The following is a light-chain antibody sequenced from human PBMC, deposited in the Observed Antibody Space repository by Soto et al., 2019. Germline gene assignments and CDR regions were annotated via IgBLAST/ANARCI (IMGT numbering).Light chain of an antibody. CDR1: QSVSSN. V-gene: IGKV3-15*01. CDR2: GVS. Sequence: EIVMTQSPATLSVSPGERATLSCRVSQSVSSNLAWYQQKPGQPPRLLIYGVSTRATGIPARFSGSGSGTEFTLTISSLQSEDFAVYYCQHYNNRPLTFGGGTKVEIK. J-gene: IGKJ4*01. CDR3: QHYNNRPLT.